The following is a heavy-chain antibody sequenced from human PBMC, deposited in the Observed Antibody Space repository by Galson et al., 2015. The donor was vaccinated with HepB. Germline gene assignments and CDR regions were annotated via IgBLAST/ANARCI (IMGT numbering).Heavy chain of an antibody. V-gene: IGHV4-30-4*01. CDR3: ARDPNYGAGMDV. CDR2: IYYSGST. J-gene: IGHJ6*02. CDR1: GGSISSGDYY. D-gene: IGHD4-17*01. Sequence: TLSLTCTVSGGSISSGDYYWSWIRQPPGKGLEWIGYIYYSGSTYYNPSLKSRVTISVDTSKNQFSLKLSSVTAADTAVYYCARDPNYGAGMDVWGQGTTVTVSS.